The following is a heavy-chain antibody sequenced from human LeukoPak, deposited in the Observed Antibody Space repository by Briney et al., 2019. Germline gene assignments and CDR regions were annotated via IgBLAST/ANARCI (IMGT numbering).Heavy chain of an antibody. CDR2: IYGDGRT. V-gene: IGHV3-53*01. D-gene: IGHD2-21*02. Sequence: GGSLRLSCAASGFTFSSYSMNWVRQAPGKGLEWVSVIYGDGRTYYADSVKGRFTISRDNSKNTLYLQMNSLTAEDTAVYYCARESCGGDCYSYYFDYWGQGTLVTVSS. J-gene: IGHJ4*02. CDR3: ARESCGGDCYSYYFDY. CDR1: GFTFSSYS.